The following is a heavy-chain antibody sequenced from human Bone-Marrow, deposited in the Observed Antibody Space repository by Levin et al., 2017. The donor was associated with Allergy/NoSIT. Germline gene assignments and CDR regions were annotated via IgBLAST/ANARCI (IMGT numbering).Heavy chain of an antibody. CDR3: AKAGTYYYGSGSYYHYYDYGIDA. D-gene: IGHD3-10*01. CDR1: GFTFSSYG. CDR2: ISYDGSNK. Sequence: PGGSLRLSCAASGFTFSSYGMHWVRQAPGKGLEWVAVISYDGSNKYYADSVKGRFTISRDNSKNTLYLQMNSLRAEDTAVYYCAKAGTYYYGSGSYYHYYDYGIDAWGQGTTVTVSS. V-gene: IGHV3-30*18. J-gene: IGHJ6*02.